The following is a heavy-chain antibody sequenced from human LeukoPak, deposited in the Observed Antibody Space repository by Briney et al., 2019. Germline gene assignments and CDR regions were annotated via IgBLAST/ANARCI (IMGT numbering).Heavy chain of an antibody. CDR1: GYTFTASY. J-gene: IGHJ5*02. CDR3: ARVLGSRVDP. V-gene: IGHV1-2*02. Sequence: GASVKVSCKTSGYTFTASYMHWVRQAPGQGLEWMGWINPNSGETNYAPKFQGRVTMTRDTSISTAYMGVTRLTSDDTAMYYCARVLGSRVDPWGQGTLVTVSS. CDR2: INPNSGET.